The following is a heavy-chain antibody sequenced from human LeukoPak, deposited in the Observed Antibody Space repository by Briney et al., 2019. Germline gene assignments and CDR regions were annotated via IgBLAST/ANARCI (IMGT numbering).Heavy chain of an antibody. CDR2: IIDSGDIT. CDR3: AKANWVSNADAVW. D-gene: IGHD1-1*01. V-gene: IGHV3-23*01. CDR1: GFTFSSYA. Sequence: GGSLRLSCEASGFTFSSYAMSWVRQAPGKGLEWVSGIIDSGDITYYANSVKGRFTLSRDDSRNTVYLQLNNLRVEDTAIYYCAKANWVSNADAVWWGQGTQVTVSS. J-gene: IGHJ4*02.